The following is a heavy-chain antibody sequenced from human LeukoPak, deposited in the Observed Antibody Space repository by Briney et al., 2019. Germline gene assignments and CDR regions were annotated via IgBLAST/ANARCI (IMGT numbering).Heavy chain of an antibody. CDR1: GGSISNKY. Sequence: SETLSLTCTVSGGSISNKYWSWIRQPPGKGLEWIGYIYYSGSTNYNPSLESRVTILVDTSKNQFSLKLSSVTAADTAVYFCARGRVSSSTWYSTYYYYFYMDVWGKGTTVTVSS. CDR3: ARGRVSSSTWYSTYYYYFYMDV. CDR2: IYYSGST. D-gene: IGHD6-13*01. J-gene: IGHJ6*03. V-gene: IGHV4-59*01.